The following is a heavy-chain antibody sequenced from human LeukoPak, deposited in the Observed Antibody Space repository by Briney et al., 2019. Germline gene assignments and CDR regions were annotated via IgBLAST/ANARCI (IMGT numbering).Heavy chain of an antibody. CDR1: GFTFSNAW. CDR3: TSYDYVWGSYPYGRS. D-gene: IGHD3-16*01. CDR2: IKSKTDGGTT. Sequence: GGSLRLSCAASGFTFSNAWMSWVRQAPGKGLEWVGRIKSKTDGGTTDYAAPVKGRFTISRDDSKNTLYLQMNSLKTEDTAVYYCTSYDYVWGSYPYGRSWGQGTLVTVSS. V-gene: IGHV3-15*01. J-gene: IGHJ5*02.